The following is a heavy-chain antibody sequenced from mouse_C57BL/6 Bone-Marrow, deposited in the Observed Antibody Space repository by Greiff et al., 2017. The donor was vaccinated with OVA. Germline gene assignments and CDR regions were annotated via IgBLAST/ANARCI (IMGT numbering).Heavy chain of an antibody. J-gene: IGHJ2*01. V-gene: IGHV5-16*01. CDR2: INYDGSST. CDR3: ARDQGHFDY. D-gene: IGHD3-2*02. CDR1: GFTFSDYY. Sequence: VQLKESEGGLVQPGSSMKLSCTASGFTFSDYYMAWVRQVPEKGLEWVANINYDGSSTYYLDSLKSRFIISRDNAKNILYLQMSSLKSEDTATYYCARDQGHFDYWGQGTTLTVSS.